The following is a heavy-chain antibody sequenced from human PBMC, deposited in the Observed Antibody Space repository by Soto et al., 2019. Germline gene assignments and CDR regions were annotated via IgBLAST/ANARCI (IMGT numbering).Heavy chain of an antibody. CDR3: GRCTGTSCHLGADF. CDR1: GFTFSNYA. V-gene: IGHV3-30-3*01. Sequence: QVQLVESGVGVVQPGRSLRLSCAASGFTFSNYALHWVRQAPGRGLEWVALISFDGNNKYYANSVKGRFTISRDNSKNTLYLQMNSLRAEYTSVYYCGRCTGTSCHLGADFWGQGTLGLVSS. J-gene: IGHJ4*02. CDR2: ISFDGNNK. D-gene: IGHD2-2*01.